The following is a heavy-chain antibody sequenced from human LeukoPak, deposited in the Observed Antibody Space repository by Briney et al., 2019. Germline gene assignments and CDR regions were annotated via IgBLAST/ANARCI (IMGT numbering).Heavy chain of an antibody. CDR1: GFTFSSYS. CDR2: ISSSSSYI. J-gene: IGHJ4*02. CDR3: ARDWGVGLLRFLEWSPGYFDY. D-gene: IGHD3-3*01. Sequence: AGGSLRLSCAASGFTFSSYSMNWVRQAPGEGLEWVSSISSSSSYIYYAASLKGRFTISRDNAQNSLYLQMNSLRAEDTALYYCARDWGVGLLRFLEWSPGYFDYWGQGTLVTVSS. V-gene: IGHV3-21*04.